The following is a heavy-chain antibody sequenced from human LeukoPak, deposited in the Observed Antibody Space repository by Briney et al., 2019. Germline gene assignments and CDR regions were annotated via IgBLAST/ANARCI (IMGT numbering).Heavy chain of an antibody. D-gene: IGHD6-25*01. CDR3: TRDGSGFYHYCYMDV. V-gene: IGHV3-21*01. Sequence: PGGSLRLSCAASGFTFTDYSMNWVRQAPGKGLEWVSSISTVSTYKRYEDSAKGRFTISRDNSKNLLYLQMSSLSAEDTAVYYCTRDGSGFYHYCYMDVWGKGTTVTVSS. CDR2: ISTVSTYK. CDR1: GFTFTDYS. J-gene: IGHJ6*03.